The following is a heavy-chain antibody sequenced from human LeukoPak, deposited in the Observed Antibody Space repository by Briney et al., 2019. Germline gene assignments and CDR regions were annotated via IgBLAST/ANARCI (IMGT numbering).Heavy chain of an antibody. Sequence: GASVKVSCKASGYTFTSYYMHWVRQATGQGLEWMGWMNPNSGDTGYAQKFQGRVTMTRNTSISTAYMELSSLRSEDTAVYYCARGSLLYCSSTSCYAGGFDYWGQGTLVTVSS. J-gene: IGHJ4*02. CDR3: ARGSLLYCSSTSCYAGGFDY. CDR2: MNPNSGDT. CDR1: GYTFTSYY. D-gene: IGHD2-2*01. V-gene: IGHV1-8*02.